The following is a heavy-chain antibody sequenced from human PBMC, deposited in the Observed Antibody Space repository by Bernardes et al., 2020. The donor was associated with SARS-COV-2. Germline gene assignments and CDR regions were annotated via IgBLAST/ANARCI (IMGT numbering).Heavy chain of an antibody. V-gene: IGHV4-59*01. Sequence: SETLSLTRTVSGGSISSYYWSWIRQPPGKGLEWIGYIYYSGSTNYNPSLKSRVTISVDTSKNQFSLKLSSVTAADTAVYYCARDYIGYSSGWYGYYYGMDVWGQGTTVTVSS. J-gene: IGHJ6*02. CDR2: IYYSGST. CDR1: GGSISSYY. D-gene: IGHD6-19*01. CDR3: ARDYIGYSSGWYGYYYGMDV.